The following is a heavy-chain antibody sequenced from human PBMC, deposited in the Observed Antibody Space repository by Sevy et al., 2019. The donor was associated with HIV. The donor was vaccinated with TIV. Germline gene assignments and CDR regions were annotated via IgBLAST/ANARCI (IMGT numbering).Heavy chain of an antibody. CDR2: ISSSSSYI. V-gene: IGHV3-21*01. D-gene: IGHD4-17*01. J-gene: IGHJ4*02. CDR1: GFTFSSYS. Sequence: GGSLRLSCAASGFTFSSYSMNWVRQAPGKGLEWVSSISSSSSYIYYADSVKGRFTISRDNAKNSLYLQMNSLRAEDTAVYYCARDGDYGDSGGYWGQGTLVTVSS. CDR3: ARDGDYGDSGGY.